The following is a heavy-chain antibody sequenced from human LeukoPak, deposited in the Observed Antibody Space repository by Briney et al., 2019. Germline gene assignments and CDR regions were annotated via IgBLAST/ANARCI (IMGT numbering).Heavy chain of an antibody. CDR3: ARFKDDILTGYWEMAAFDI. J-gene: IGHJ3*02. CDR1: GGSISSGSYY. V-gene: IGHV4-61*02. Sequence: SETLSLTCTVSGGSISSGSYYWSCIRPPAGQGLEWVGRIYTSGSTNYNPSLKSRVTISVDTSKNQFSLKLSSVTAADTAVYYCARFKDDILTGYWEMAAFDIWGQGAMVTVSS. CDR2: IYTSGST. D-gene: IGHD3-9*01.